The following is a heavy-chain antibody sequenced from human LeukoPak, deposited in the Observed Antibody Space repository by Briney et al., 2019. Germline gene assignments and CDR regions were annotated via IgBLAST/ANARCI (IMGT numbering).Heavy chain of an antibody. CDR2: INPSGGST. V-gene: IGHV1-46*01. CDR1: GGTFSSYA. CDR3: ARVRYCSGGSCPYYFDY. Sequence: ASVKVSCKASGGTFSSYAISWVRQAPGQGLEWMGIINPSGGSTSYAQKFQGRVTMTRDTSTSTVYMELSSLRSEDTAVYYCARVRYCSGGSCPYYFDYWGQGTLVTVSS. J-gene: IGHJ4*02. D-gene: IGHD2-15*01.